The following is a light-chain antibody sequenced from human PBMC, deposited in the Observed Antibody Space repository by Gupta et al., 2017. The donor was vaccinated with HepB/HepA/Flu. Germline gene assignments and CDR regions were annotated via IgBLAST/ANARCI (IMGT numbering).Light chain of an antibody. Sequence: ETVMTQSPAVLSVSPGQRVTLSCRASQSVSNNLAWYHQKPGQVPRLLIYGASTRATAVPARFSGSGSGTEFTLTISELQPEDFAVYYCQQDKNWPPLTFGQGTLVEIK. V-gene: IGKV3-15*01. CDR2: GAS. CDR1: QSVSNN. J-gene: IGKJ5*01. CDR3: QQDKNWPPLT.